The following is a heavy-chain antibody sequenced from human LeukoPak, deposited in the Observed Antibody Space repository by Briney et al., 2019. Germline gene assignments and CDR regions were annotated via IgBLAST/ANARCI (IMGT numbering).Heavy chain of an antibody. CDR3: ARDSGKYYYDSSGYCFDY. CDR1: GGSISSSSYY. Sequence: SETLSLTCTVSGGSISSSSYYWGWIRQPPGKGLEWIVSIYYSGSTYYNPSLKSRVTISVDTSKNQFSLKLSSVTAADTAVYYCARDSGKYYYDSSGYCFDYWGQGTLVTVSS. J-gene: IGHJ4*02. CDR2: IYYSGST. V-gene: IGHV4-39*07. D-gene: IGHD3-22*01.